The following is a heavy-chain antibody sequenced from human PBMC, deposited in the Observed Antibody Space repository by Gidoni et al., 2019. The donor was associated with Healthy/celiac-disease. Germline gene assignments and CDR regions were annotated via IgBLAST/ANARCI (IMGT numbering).Heavy chain of an antibody. J-gene: IGHJ3*02. CDR2: IYYSGST. CDR3: ARHGTRDSGSYGSAFDI. V-gene: IGHV4-39*01. D-gene: IGHD1-26*01. CDR1: GGSISSSSYY. Sequence: QLQLQASGPGLVTPSETLSLTCTVSGGSISSSSYYWGWIRQPPGKGREWIGSIYYSGSTYYNPSLKSRVTISVDTSKNQFSLKLSSVTAADTAVYYCARHGTRDSGSYGSAFDIWGQGTMVTVSS.